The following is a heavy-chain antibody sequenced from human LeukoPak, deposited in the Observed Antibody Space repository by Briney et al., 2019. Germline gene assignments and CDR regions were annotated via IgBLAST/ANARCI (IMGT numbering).Heavy chain of an antibody. J-gene: IGHJ4*02. CDR3: ARGQYSYGSYYFDY. Sequence: PSETLSLTCAVSGGSFSGYLWSWIRQPPGKGLEWIGEINYNGESTNYNPSLKSRVTISVDRSKNQFSLKLSSVTAADTAVYYCARGQYSYGSYYFDYWGQGTLVTVSS. CDR2: INYNGEST. CDR1: GGSFSGYL. V-gene: IGHV4-34*01. D-gene: IGHD5-18*01.